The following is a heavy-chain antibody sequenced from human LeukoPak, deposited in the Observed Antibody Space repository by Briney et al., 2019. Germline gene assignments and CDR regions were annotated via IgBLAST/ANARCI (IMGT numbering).Heavy chain of an antibody. D-gene: IGHD2-2*01. CDR1: GFTFRSYS. J-gene: IGHJ4*02. V-gene: IGHV3-21*01. CDR2: ISTGSSYI. Sequence: GGSLRLSCAASGFTFRSYSMNWVRQAPGKGLEWVSSISTGSSYIYYADSVKGRFTISRDNAKNSLYLQMNSLRAEDTAVYYCARVQGVSPAATLDFWGQGALVTVSS. CDR3: ARVQGVSPAATLDF.